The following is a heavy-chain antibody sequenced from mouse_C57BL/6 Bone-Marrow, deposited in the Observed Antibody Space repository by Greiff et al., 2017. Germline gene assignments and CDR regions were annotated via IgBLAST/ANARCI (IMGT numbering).Heavy chain of an antibody. J-gene: IGHJ2*01. CDR3: TRAWLRHYCDY. CDR1: GFTFSSYA. CDR2: ISSGGDYI. Sequence: EVQRVESGEGLVKPGGSLKLSCAASGFTFSSYAMSWVRQTPEQRLEWVAYISSGGDYIYYADTVKGRFTIARDNARNTLYLQMSRLRSEDTAMYYCTRAWLRHYCDYWGQGTTLTVSS. D-gene: IGHD2-2*01. V-gene: IGHV5-9-1*02.